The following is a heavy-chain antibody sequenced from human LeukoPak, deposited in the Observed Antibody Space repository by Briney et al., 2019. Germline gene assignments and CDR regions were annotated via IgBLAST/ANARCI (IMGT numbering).Heavy chain of an antibody. V-gene: IGHV5-51*01. D-gene: IGHD6-13*01. CDR1: GYSFTSHC. J-gene: IGHJ4*02. CDR3: TRHIAAAGPDY. CDR2: IYAGDSGT. Sequence: GESLKISCSGSGYSFTSHCFGWVRQMPAKSVEWMAIIYAGDSGTRISPSFQGQVTFSADKSISTAYLQWSSLKASDTAIYYCTRHIAAAGPDYWGQGTLVTVSS.